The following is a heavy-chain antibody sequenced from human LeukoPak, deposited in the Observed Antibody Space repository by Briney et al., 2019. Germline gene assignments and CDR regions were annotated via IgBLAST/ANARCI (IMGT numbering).Heavy chain of an antibody. J-gene: IGHJ4*02. Sequence: PGGSLSLPCAASGFTFTNYAMSWARQAPGKGLEWVLTIIGSGISTYYADSVKGRFTISRDNSQNTLYLHMNSLTAADTAVYYCVKDLKRHFGWDGGRKWGQGTLVTVSS. CDR3: VKDLKRHFGWDGGRK. D-gene: IGHD3-9*01. CDR2: IIGSGIST. V-gene: IGHV3-23*01. CDR1: GFTFTNYA.